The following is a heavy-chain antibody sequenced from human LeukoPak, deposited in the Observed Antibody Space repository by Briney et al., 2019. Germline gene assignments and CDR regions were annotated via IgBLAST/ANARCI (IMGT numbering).Heavy chain of an antibody. CDR2: IYSGGST. CDR3: AKEDILTGFDY. CDR1: GFTVSSNY. J-gene: IGHJ4*02. D-gene: IGHD3-9*01. Sequence: GGSLRLSCAASGFTVSSNYMSWVRQAPGKGLEWVSVIYSGGSTYYADSVKGRFTISRDNSKNTLYLQMNSLRAEDTAVYYCAKEDILTGFDYWGQGTLVTVSS. V-gene: IGHV3-53*01.